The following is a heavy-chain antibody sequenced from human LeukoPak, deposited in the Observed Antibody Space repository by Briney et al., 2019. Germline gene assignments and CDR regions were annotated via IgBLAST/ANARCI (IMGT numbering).Heavy chain of an antibody. CDR2: TRKKAHGGTT. V-gene: IGHV3-49*04. CDR3: TRDMPDY. D-gene: IGHD2-2*01. J-gene: IGHJ4*02. Sequence: PGRSLRLSCTTSGFTFGDYAISWVRQAPGKGLEWVGFTRKKAHGGTTECAASVKGRFTISRDDSKSIAYLQMNSLKIEDTAVYHCTRDMPDYWGQGTLVTVSS. CDR1: GFTFGDYA.